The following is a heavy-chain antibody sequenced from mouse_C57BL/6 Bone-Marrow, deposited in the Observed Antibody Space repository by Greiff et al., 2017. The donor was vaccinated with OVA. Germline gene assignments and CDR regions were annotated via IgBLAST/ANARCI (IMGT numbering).Heavy chain of an antibody. D-gene: IGHD5-5*01. Sequence: QVQLQQSGAELARPGASVKLSCKASGYTFTSYGISWVKQRTGQGLEWIGEIYPRSGNTYYNEKFKGKATLTADKSSSTAYMELRSLTSEDSAVYFGAREPVNYLYYYAMDYWGQGTSVTVSS. CDR1: GYTFTSYG. V-gene: IGHV1-81*01. CDR2: IYPRSGNT. CDR3: AREPVNYLYYYAMDY. J-gene: IGHJ4*01.